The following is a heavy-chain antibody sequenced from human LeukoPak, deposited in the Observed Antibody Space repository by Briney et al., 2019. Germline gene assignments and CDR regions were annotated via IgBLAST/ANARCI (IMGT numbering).Heavy chain of an antibody. J-gene: IGHJ4*02. D-gene: IGHD2-21*02. Sequence: GGSLRLSCAASGFIFNTYWMSWVRQAPGKGLEWVANIKQDGSEKYYVDSVKGRFTISRDNAKNSLYLQMNSLRAEDTAVYYCTTEVLAYCGGDCTYWGQGTLVTVSS. V-gene: IGHV3-7*01. CDR3: TTEVLAYCGGDCTY. CDR2: IKQDGSEK. CDR1: GFIFNTYW.